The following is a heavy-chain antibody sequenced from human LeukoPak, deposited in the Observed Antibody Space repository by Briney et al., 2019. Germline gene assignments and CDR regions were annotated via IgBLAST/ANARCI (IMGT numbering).Heavy chain of an antibody. Sequence: PGGSLRLSCAATGFTFSNAWMSWVRQAPGKGLEWVGRIKSKTDGGTTDYAAPVKGRFTISRDDSKNTLYLQMNSLKTEDTAVYYCTTYIASGGFDYWGQGTLVTVSS. CDR2: IKSKTDGGTT. D-gene: IGHD6-13*01. V-gene: IGHV3-15*01. CDR3: TTYIASGGFDY. CDR1: GFTFSNAW. J-gene: IGHJ4*02.